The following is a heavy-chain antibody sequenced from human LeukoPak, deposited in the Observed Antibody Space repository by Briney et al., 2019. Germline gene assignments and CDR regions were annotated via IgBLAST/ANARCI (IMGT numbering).Heavy chain of an antibody. CDR2: ITPSGGST. V-gene: IGHV1-46*01. Sequence: TSVKVSCKASGYTFTGYYMHWVRQAPGQGLEWLGLITPSGGSTWYAQKFQGRVTMTRDMSTSTVYMELSSLRSEDTAVYYCARDKAAAGTIDYWGQGTLVTVSS. CDR1: GYTFTGYY. J-gene: IGHJ4*02. D-gene: IGHD6-13*01. CDR3: ARDKAAAGTIDY.